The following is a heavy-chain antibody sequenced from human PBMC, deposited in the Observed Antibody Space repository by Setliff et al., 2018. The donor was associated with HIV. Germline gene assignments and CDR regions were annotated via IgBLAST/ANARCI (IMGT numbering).Heavy chain of an antibody. V-gene: IGHV4-38-2*01. D-gene: IGHD1-1*01. CDR2: ICHSGST. J-gene: IGHJ5*02. CDR3: ARSNLEPTSRLFDP. CDR1: GYSISSGYY. Sequence: PSETLSLTCAVSGYSISSGYYWGWIRQPPGKGLEWIGSICHSGSTKHNPSLKSRVTISVDTSKNQFSLNLASVTAADTAVYYCARSNLEPTSRLFDPWGPGTLVTVSS.